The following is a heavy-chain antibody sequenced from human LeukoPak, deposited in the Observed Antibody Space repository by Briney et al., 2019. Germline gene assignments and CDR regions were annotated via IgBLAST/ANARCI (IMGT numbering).Heavy chain of an antibody. Sequence: SGPALVKPTQTLTLTCTFSGFSLSTSGMCVSWIRQPPGKALEWLALIDWDDDKYYSTSLKTRLTTSKDTSKNQVVLTMTNMDPVDTATYYCARARTTGTTNWFDPWGQGTLVTVSS. D-gene: IGHD1-1*01. V-gene: IGHV2-70*01. CDR1: GFSLSTSGMC. J-gene: IGHJ5*02. CDR2: IDWDDDK. CDR3: ARARTTGTTNWFDP.